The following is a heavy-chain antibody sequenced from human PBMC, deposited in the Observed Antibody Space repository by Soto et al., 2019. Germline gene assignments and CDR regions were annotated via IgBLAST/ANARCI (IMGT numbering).Heavy chain of an antibody. D-gene: IGHD3-16*01. V-gene: IGHV4-34*01. CDR2: INHSGST. J-gene: IGHJ6*02. CDR3: ERGSWGHYYYYGMDV. Sequence: SETLSLTCAVYGGSFSGYYWSWIRQPPGKGLEWIGEINHSGSTNYNPSLKSRVTISVDTSKNQFSLKLSSVTAADTAVYYCERGSWGHYYYYGMDVWGQGTTVTVS. CDR1: GGSFSGYY.